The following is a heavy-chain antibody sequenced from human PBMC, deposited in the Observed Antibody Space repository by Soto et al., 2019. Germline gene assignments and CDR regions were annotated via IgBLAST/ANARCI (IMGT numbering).Heavy chain of an antibody. J-gene: IGHJ4*02. Sequence: QLLLQQSGPGLLKPSETLSLTCTVSGDSFRSIDHYWGWIRQPPGKGLEWIGSIFYSGSTYYNPSLKSRVTISVDTSKNQVSLKVSSVTAADTAVYYCATHDRGDVPDLWGQGTLVAVSS. D-gene: IGHD3-10*01. CDR3: ATHDRGDVPDL. CDR2: IFYSGST. CDR1: GDSFRSIDHY. V-gene: IGHV4-39*01.